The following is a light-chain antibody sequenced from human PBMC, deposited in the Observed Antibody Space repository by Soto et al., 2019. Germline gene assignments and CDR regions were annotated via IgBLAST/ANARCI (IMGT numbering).Light chain of an antibody. Sequence: DIQMTQSPSSLSASVGDRVTITCRASQSISSYLNWYQQKPGKAPKLLIYAASSLQSGVPSRFSGSASGSDFTLIISSLQPEEFATYSWQQSDNNPPHTFGGGTEVEIK. V-gene: IGKV1-39*01. CDR1: QSISSY. CDR2: AAS. CDR3: QQSDNNPPHT. J-gene: IGKJ4*01.